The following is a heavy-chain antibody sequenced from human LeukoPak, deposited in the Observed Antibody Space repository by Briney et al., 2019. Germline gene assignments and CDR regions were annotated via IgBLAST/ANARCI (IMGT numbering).Heavy chain of an antibody. D-gene: IGHD6-19*01. CDR3: ARYSSGWYLRY. CDR1: GFTVSSNY. V-gene: IGHV3-53*01. Sequence: GGSLRLSCAASGFTVSSNYMSWVRQAPGKGLEWVSVIYSGGSIYYADSVKGRFTISRDNSKNTLYLQMNSLRAEDTAVYYCARYSSGWYLRYWGQGTLVTVSS. CDR2: IYSGGSI. J-gene: IGHJ4*02.